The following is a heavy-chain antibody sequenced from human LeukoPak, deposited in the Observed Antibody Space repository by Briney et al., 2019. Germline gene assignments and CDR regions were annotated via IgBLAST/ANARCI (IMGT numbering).Heavy chain of an antibody. CDR1: GGSISSYY. D-gene: IGHD2-2*01. CDR3: ARAGYCSSTSCYLASDY. V-gene: IGHV4-59*12. Sequence: SETLSLTCTVSGGSISSYYWSWIRQPPGKGLEWIGYIYYSGSTNYNPSLKSRVTISVDTSKNQFSLKLSSVTAADTAVYYCARAGYCSSTSCYLASDYWGQGTLVTASS. CDR2: IYYSGST. J-gene: IGHJ4*02.